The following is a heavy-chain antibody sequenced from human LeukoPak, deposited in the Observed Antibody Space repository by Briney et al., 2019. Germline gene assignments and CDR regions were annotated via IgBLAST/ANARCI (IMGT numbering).Heavy chain of an antibody. CDR2: ITSSSSYI. V-gene: IGHV3-21*04. D-gene: IGHD3-10*01. CDR3: AKDRVSNYGFFDY. CDR1: GFTFSSYS. J-gene: IGHJ4*02. Sequence: PGGSLRLSCAASGFTFSSYSMNSVRHAPRKRLEWVSSITSSSSYIYYADPVKGRFTISRDNAKNSLYLQMNSLRAEDTAVYYCAKDRVSNYGFFDYWGQGTLVTVSS.